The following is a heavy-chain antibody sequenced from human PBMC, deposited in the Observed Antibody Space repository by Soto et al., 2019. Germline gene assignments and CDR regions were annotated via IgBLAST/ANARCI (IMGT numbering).Heavy chain of an antibody. J-gene: IGHJ6*02. V-gene: IGHV3-15*01. CDR3: TGLYCSSTSCLYYYYYGMDV. Sequence: GGSLRLSCAASGFTFSSAWMSWVRQAPGKGLEWVGRIKSKTDGGTTDYAAPVKGRFTISRDDSKNTLYLQMNSLKTEDTAVYYCTGLYCSSTSCLYYYYYGMDVWGQGTTVTVSS. CDR2: IKSKTDGGTT. D-gene: IGHD2-2*01. CDR1: GFTFSSAW.